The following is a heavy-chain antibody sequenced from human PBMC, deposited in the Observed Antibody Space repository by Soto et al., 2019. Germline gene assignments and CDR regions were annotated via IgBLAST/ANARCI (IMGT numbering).Heavy chain of an antibody. CDR3: ARDPVAYCGGDCRTFDY. V-gene: IGHV3-30-3*01. Sequence: QVQLVESGGGVVQPGRSLRLSCAASGFTFSSYAMHWVRQAPGKGLEWVAVISYDGSNKYYADSVKGRFTISRDNSKNTLYLQMNSLRAEDTAVYYCARDPVAYCGGDCRTFDYLGQGTLVTVSS. D-gene: IGHD2-21*02. CDR2: ISYDGSNK. CDR1: GFTFSSYA. J-gene: IGHJ4*02.